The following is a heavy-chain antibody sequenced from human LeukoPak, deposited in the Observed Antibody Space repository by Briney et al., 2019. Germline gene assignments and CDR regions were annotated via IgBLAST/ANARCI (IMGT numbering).Heavy chain of an antibody. CDR2: INPKSGGT. Sequence: GASVKVSCKASGYTFTDYFMNWVRQAPGQGLEWMGWINPKSGGTVYAQKFQGRVTMTTDTSMTTAHMEVSRLTSDDTAVYYCARAGGRSWFDPWGPGTLVTVSS. CDR1: GYTFTDYF. V-gene: IGHV1-2*02. J-gene: IGHJ5*02. CDR3: ARAGGRSWFDP.